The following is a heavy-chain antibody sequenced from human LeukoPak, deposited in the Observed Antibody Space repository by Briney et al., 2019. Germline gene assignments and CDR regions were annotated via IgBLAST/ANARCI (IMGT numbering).Heavy chain of an antibody. CDR3: ARDSPGGYSGYDFVLVDSYYYMDV. Sequence: PGGSLRLSCAASGFTFSSYWMHWVRQAPGKGLEWVSYISSSGSTIYYADSVKGRFTISRDNAKNSLYLQMNSLRAEDTAVYYCARDSPGGYSGYDFVLVDSYYYMDVRGKGTTVTISS. CDR2: ISSSGSTI. J-gene: IGHJ6*03. D-gene: IGHD5-12*01. CDR1: GFTFSSYW. V-gene: IGHV3-48*04.